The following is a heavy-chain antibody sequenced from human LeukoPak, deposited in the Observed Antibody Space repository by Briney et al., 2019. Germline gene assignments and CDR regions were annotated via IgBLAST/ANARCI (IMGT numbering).Heavy chain of an antibody. D-gene: IGHD2-21*02. CDR3: AKDRLLNRRGDCYIFDY. CDR1: GFTFSNAW. CDR2: ISGSGDST. V-gene: IGHV3-23*01. Sequence: GGSLRLSCAASGFTFSNAWMSWVRQAPGKGLEWVSSISGSGDSTFYADSVKGRFSISRDNSKNTLYLQVNGLRTEDTAVYYCAKDRLLNRRGDCYIFDYWGQGTVVTVSS. J-gene: IGHJ4*02.